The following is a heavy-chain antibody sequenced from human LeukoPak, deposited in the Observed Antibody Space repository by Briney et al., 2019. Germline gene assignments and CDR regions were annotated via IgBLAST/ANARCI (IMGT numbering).Heavy chain of an antibody. D-gene: IGHD3-9*01. J-gene: IGHJ5*02. CDR1: GGSFSGYY. V-gene: IGHV4-34*01. CDR3: ARSYDILTGYSNWFDP. CDR2: INHSGST. Sequence: SETLSLTCAVYGGSFSGYYWSWIRQPPGKGLEWIGEINHSGSTNYNPSLKSRVTISVDTSKNQFSLKLSSVTAADTAVYYCARSYDILTGYSNWFDPWGQGTLVTVSS.